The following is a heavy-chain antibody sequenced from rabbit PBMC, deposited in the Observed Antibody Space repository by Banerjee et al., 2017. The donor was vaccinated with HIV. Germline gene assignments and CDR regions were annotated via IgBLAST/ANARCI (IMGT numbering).Heavy chain of an antibody. CDR1: GFSFSNKAV. V-gene: IGHV1S45*01. J-gene: IGHJ6*01. Sequence: QEQLVESGGGLVKPEGSLKLSCIASGFSFSNKAVMCWVRQAPGKGLEWIACINAVTGKAVYASWAKGRFTFSKTSSTTVTLQMTSLTAADTATYFCARGSATMTMVVTGYYLGLWGPGTLVTVS. CDR3: ARGSATMTMVVTGYYLGL. CDR2: INAVTGKA. D-gene: IGHD2-1*01.